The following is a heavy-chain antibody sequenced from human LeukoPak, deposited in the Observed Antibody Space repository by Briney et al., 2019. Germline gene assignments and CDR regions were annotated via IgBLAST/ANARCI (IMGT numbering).Heavy chain of an antibody. CDR3: ARDGGYGDLH. CDR2: IYYSGST. J-gene: IGHJ4*02. Sequence: SETLSLTCTVSGGSISSYYWSWIRQPPGKGLEWIGYIYYSGSTNYNPSLKSRVTISVDTSKNQFSLKLSSVTAADTAVYYCARDGGYGDLHWGQGILVTVSS. V-gene: IGHV4-59*01. D-gene: IGHD4-17*01. CDR1: GGSISSYY.